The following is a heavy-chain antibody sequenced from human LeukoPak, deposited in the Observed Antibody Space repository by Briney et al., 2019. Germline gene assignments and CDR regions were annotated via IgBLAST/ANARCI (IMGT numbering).Heavy chain of an antibody. CDR1: GGSISSYY. Sequence: PSETLSLTCTVSGGSISSYYWSWIRQPPGKGLEWIGYIYYSGSTNYNPSLKSRVTISVDTSKNQFSLKLSSVTAADTAVYYCARNHFDWFLSTENWFDPWGQGTLVTVSS. J-gene: IGHJ5*02. V-gene: IGHV4-59*01. D-gene: IGHD3-9*01. CDR2: IYYSGST. CDR3: ARNHFDWFLSTENWFDP.